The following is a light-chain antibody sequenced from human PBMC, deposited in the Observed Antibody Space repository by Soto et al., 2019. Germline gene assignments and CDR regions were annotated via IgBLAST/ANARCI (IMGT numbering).Light chain of an antibody. Sequence: DIVMTQSPLSLPVTPGEPASMSCRSSQSLLHSNGYNYFDWYLQKPGQSPQLLIYLGSNRASGVPDRFSGSGSGTDFTLKISRVEAEDVGVYYCMQTLQPPWTFGQGTKVEIK. CDR3: MQTLQPPWT. V-gene: IGKV2-28*01. CDR2: LGS. CDR1: QSLLHSNGYNY. J-gene: IGKJ1*01.